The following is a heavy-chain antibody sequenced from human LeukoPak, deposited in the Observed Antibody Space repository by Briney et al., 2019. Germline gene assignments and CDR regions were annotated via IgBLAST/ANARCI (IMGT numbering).Heavy chain of an antibody. D-gene: IGHD3-3*01. Sequence: GGSLRLSCAGSGFTFSSHWIGWVRQAPGQGLEWVAHINQDGSQKYYVDSVEGRFAISRDNAKNSLYLQMNSLRAEDTAIYYCARWRGQQSEFDLWGQGTLATISS. CDR3: ARWRGQQSEFDL. CDR2: INQDGSQK. V-gene: IGHV3-7*01. J-gene: IGHJ4*02. CDR1: GFTFSSHW.